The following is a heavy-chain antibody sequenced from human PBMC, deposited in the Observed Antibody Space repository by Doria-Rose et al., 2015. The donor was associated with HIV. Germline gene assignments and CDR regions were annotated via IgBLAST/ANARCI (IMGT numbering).Heavy chain of an antibody. D-gene: IGHD6-13*01. CDR3: ARIKSSRWYHKYYFDF. CDR1: GVSLSSPGMG. Sequence: ESGPVLVKPTETLTLTCTVSGVSLSSPGMGVSWIRQPPAKALEWLAITFSDDERSYKTSLKSRLTISRGTSKSQVVLTMTDMDPVDTATYYCARIKSSRWYHKYYFDFWGQGTLVIVSA. CDR2: TFSDDER. J-gene: IGHJ4*02. V-gene: IGHV2-26*01.